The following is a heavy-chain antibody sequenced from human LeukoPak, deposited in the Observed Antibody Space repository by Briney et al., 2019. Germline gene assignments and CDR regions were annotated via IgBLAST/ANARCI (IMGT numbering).Heavy chain of an antibody. CDR3: AWDYGGTYYFDY. J-gene: IGHJ4*02. CDR2: ISYDGSDK. Sequence: PGGSLRLSCAASGFTFSSYAMHWVRQAPGKGLEWVAVISYDGSDKYYADSVKGRFTISRDNSKNTLYLQMNSLRAEDTAVYYCAWDYGGTYYFDYWGQGTLVTVSS. V-gene: IGHV3-30-3*01. CDR1: GFTFSSYA. D-gene: IGHD4-23*01.